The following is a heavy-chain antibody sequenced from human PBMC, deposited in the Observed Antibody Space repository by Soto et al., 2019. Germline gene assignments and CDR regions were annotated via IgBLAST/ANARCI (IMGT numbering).Heavy chain of an antibody. CDR1: GYTFTGYY. Sequence: ASVKVSCKASGYTFTGYYMHWVRQAPGQGLEWMGWINPNSGGANYAQKFQGWVTMTRDTSISTAYMELSRLRSDDTAVYYCARDRGPGSHYYGMGVWGQGTTVTVSS. J-gene: IGHJ6*02. D-gene: IGHD3-10*01. CDR2: INPNSGGA. CDR3: ARDRGPGSHYYGMGV. V-gene: IGHV1-2*04.